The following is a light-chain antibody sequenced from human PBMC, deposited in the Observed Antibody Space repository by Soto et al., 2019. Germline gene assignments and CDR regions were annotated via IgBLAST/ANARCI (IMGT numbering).Light chain of an antibody. CDR3: GSYTTTSTLV. J-gene: IGLJ1*01. Sequence: QSVLTQPASVSGSPGQSITISCTGTSSDIGYYDYVSWYQQHPGKAPKLMIFDVSNRPSGVSNRFSGSKSGNTASLTISGLQPEDEADYYCGSYTTTSTLVFGTGTKLTVL. CDR1: SSDIGYYDY. V-gene: IGLV2-14*03. CDR2: DVS.